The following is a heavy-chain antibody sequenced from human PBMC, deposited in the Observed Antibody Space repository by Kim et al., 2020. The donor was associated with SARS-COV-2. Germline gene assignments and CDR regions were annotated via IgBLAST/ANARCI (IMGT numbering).Heavy chain of an antibody. Sequence: ASVKVSCKASGYSLFGYYIHWVRQAPGQGLEWMGRINPKTGRTNYAQKFQGRVTVSTDESITTSYMELSSLRSDDTAVYYCARGGASLYDDVWGSYQTHFDYWGQGSLVTVSS. V-gene: IGHV1-2*06. CDR1: GYSLFGYY. CDR3: ARGGASLYDDVWGSYQTHFDY. D-gene: IGHD3-16*02. CDR2: INPKTGRT. J-gene: IGHJ4*02.